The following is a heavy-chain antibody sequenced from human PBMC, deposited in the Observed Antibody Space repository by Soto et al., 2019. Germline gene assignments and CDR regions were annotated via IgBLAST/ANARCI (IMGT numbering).Heavy chain of an antibody. CDR2: ISYDGSKK. CDR1: GFTFSSYG. V-gene: IGHV3-30*18. CDR3: AKDRPADMRYYYYGMGV. Sequence: QVQLVESGGGVVQPGRSLRLSCAASGFTFSSYGMHWVRQAPGKGLEWVAVISYDGSKKYYASSVKGRFTISRDNSKNTLYLQMNSLTADDTAVYYCAKDRPADMRYYYYGMGVWGQGTTVTVSS. J-gene: IGHJ6*02. D-gene: IGHD2-2*01.